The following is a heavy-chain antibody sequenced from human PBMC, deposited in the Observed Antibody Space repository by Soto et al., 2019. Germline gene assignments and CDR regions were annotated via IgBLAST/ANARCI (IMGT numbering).Heavy chain of an antibody. CDR1: GFSLTTSGVG. D-gene: IGHD1-1*01. Sequence: QITLKESGPTLLIPAQTLTLTCTFSGFSLTTSGVGVGWIRQPPGKALEWLAFIYWDDDRRYSPSLKSRLTITKDTSKNQVVLTMTNMDPVDTATYFCAHRRPWSSNWNSGWLDPWGQEILVTVSS. J-gene: IGHJ5*02. V-gene: IGHV2-5*02. CDR3: AHRRPWSSNWNSGWLDP. CDR2: IYWDDDR.